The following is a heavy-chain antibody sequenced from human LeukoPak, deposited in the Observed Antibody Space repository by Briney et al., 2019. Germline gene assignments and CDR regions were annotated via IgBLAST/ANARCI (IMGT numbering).Heavy chain of an antibody. V-gene: IGHV3-23*01. D-gene: IGHD6-6*01. CDR3: AKDPRGSSSSVRYYYYYMDV. J-gene: IGHJ6*03. CDR2: ISGSGGST. CDR1: GFTFSSYA. Sequence: GGSLRLSCAASGFTFSSYAMSWVCQAPGKGLEWVSAISGSGGSTYYADSVKGRFTISRDNSKNTLYLQMNSLRAEDTAVYYCAKDPRGSSSSVRYYYYYMDVWGKGTTVTVSS.